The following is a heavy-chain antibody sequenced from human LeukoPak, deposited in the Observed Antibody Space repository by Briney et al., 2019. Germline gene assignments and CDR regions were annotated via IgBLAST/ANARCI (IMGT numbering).Heavy chain of an antibody. CDR3: ASEVAVTTSGDAFDI. D-gene: IGHD4-17*01. CDR1: GGSLSRYN. V-gene: IGHV4-59*01. Sequence: SETLSLTCTVPGGSLSRYNWSWIRQPPGKGLEWIGYIYYSGSTNYNPSLKSRVTISVDTSKNQFSLKLSSVTAADTAVYYCASEVAVTTSGDAFDIWGQGTMVTVSS. J-gene: IGHJ3*02. CDR2: IYYSGST.